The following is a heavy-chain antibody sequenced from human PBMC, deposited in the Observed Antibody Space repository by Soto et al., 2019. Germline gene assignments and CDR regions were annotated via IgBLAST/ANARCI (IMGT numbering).Heavy chain of an antibody. D-gene: IGHD2-15*01. J-gene: IGHJ6*02. CDR2: ISNDGSNK. Sequence: GGSLRLSCAASGFTFNNYGMNWVRQAPGKGLEWVATISNDGSNKYYIESVRGRFTISRDNSKNMLFLQMNSLRVEDTAVYFCTKDGRFDSDGSLYYYYYGMDVWGQGTTVTVSS. CDR1: GFTFNNYG. CDR3: TKDGRFDSDGSLYYYYYGMDV. V-gene: IGHV3-30*18.